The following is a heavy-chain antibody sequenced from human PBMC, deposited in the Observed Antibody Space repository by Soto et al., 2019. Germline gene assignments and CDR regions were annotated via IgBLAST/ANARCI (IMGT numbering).Heavy chain of an antibody. CDR3: TRARSSSWDYFYGMDV. V-gene: IGHV6-1*01. D-gene: IGHD6-13*01. CDR2: TYYRSKWYN. Sequence: SETLSLTCGLSGDSVSSNSAAWRWIRQSPSRGLEWLGRTYYRSKWYNDYTVSVKSRITINPDTSKNQFSLQLSSVTPEDTAVYYCTRARSSSWDYFYGMDVWGQGTTVTVSS. J-gene: IGHJ6*02. CDR1: GDSVSSNSAA.